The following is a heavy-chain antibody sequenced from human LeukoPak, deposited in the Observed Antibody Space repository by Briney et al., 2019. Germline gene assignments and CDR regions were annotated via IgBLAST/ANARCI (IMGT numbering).Heavy chain of an antibody. V-gene: IGHV3-11*06. J-gene: IGHJ4*02. CDR1: GFPFTSGFTFSDYY. CDR2: ISSTSAYT. D-gene: IGHD2-8*02. CDR3: ARGGTGAVDY. Sequence: GCSLRLSCAASGFPFTSGFTFSDYYLSWIRQAPGKGLEWVSYISSTSAYTSYANTRKGRFTISRDNANYSLFLQMNVLRAEDTAIYYSARGGTGAVDYWGRGTLVAVSS.